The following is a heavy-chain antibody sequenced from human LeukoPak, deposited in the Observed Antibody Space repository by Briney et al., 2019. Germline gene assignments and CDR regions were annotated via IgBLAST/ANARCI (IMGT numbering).Heavy chain of an antibody. D-gene: IGHD3-16*01. J-gene: IGHJ6*02. CDR2: IYTSGST. Sequence: SETLSLTCTVSGGSISSYYWSWIRQPPGKGLEWIGRIYTSGSTNYNPSLKSRVTMSVDTSKNQFSLKLSSVTAADTAVYYCARDGSLRPSYYYYYGMDVWGQGTTVTVSS. V-gene: IGHV4-4*07. CDR3: ARDGSLRPSYYYYYGMDV. CDR1: GGSISSYY.